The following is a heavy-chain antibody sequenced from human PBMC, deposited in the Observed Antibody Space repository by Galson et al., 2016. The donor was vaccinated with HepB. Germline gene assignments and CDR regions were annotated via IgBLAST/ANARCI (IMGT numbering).Heavy chain of an antibody. V-gene: IGHV3-23*01. D-gene: IGHD2-2*01. CDR1: GFTFRNYG. J-gene: IGHJ6*04. CDR3: VQGSTPPAG. Sequence: SLRLSCAASGFTFRNYGMTWVRQAPGKGLEVVSSISRSGDSTDYADSVKGRITISRDNSKNTLSLQMNSLTADDTAIYYGVQGSTPPAGWGEGTTVTVSS. CDR2: ISRSGDST.